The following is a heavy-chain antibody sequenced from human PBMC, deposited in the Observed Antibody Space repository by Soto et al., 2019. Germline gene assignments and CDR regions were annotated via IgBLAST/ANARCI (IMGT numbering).Heavy chain of an antibody. Sequence: SXKVSFMASGYTXTSYGIRLVRQAPGQGLEWMGWISAYNGNTNYAQKLQGRVTITTDTSTSTAYMELRSLRSDDTAVYYCARDTPLYYDSSGPGWFDPWGQGTLGTVSS. CDR1: GYTXTSYG. V-gene: IGHV1-18*01. J-gene: IGHJ5*02. CDR3: ARDTPLYYDSSGPGWFDP. CDR2: ISAYNGNT. D-gene: IGHD3-22*01.